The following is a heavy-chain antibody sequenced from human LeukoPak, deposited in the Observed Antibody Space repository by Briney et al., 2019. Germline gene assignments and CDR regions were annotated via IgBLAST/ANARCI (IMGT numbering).Heavy chain of an antibody. CDR1: GYTFTSYY. J-gene: IGHJ4*02. Sequence: GASVKVSCKASGYTFTSYYMHWVRQAPGQGLEWMGIINPSGGSTSYAQKFQGRVPMTRDMSTSTVYMELSSLRSEDTAAYYCARSSRVAGNWDYWGQGTLVTVSS. D-gene: IGHD6-19*01. CDR2: INPSGGST. V-gene: IGHV1-46*01. CDR3: ARSSRVAGNWDY.